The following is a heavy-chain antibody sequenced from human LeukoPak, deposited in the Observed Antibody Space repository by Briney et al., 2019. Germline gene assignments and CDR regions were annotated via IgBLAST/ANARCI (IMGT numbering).Heavy chain of an antibody. J-gene: IGHJ3*02. CDR3: ARADAGYSSSWYGGNAFDI. D-gene: IGHD6-13*01. CDR2: TYYRSKLYN. V-gene: IGHV6-1*01. CDR1: GDSSSSNSAA. Sequence: SQTLSLTCAISGDSSSSNSAAWNWIRQSPSRGLEWLGRTYYRSKLYNDYAVSVKSLITINPDTSKNQFSLQLNSVTPEDTAVYYCARADAGYSSSWYGGNAFDIWGQGTMVTVSS.